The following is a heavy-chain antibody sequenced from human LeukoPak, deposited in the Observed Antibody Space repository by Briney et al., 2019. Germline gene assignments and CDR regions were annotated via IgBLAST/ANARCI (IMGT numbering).Heavy chain of an antibody. CDR2: INAGNGNT. J-gene: IGHJ5*02. CDR1: GYTFTSYA. V-gene: IGHV1-3*01. D-gene: IGHD1-26*01. Sequence: APVKVSCKASGYTFTSYAMHWVRQAPGQRLEWMGWINAGNGNTKYSQKFQGRVTITRDTSASTAYMELGSLRSEDTAVYYCARDLKWELRGWFDPWGQGTLVTVSS. CDR3: ARDLKWELRGWFDP.